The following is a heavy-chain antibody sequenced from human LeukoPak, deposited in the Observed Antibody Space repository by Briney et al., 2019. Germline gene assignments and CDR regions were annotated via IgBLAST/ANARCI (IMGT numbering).Heavy chain of an antibody. D-gene: IGHD1-14*01. J-gene: IGHJ4*02. CDR1: LDSTTSNF. Sequence: PSETLTLTCTVSLDSTTSNFWSWVRQPPGKGLEWIGEIHRSGSPNYNPSLQSRVTISIDRSRNQIALELSSVTAADTAVYYCAREILGGFNPGAYWGQGTLVTVSS. CDR2: IHRSGSP. CDR3: AREILGGFNPGAY. V-gene: IGHV4-4*02.